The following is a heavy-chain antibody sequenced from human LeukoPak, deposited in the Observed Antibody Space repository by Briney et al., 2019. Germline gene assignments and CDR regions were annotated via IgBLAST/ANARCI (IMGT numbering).Heavy chain of an antibody. Sequence: PGGSLRLSCAASGFTFSSYWMSWVRQAPGKGLEWVAKIKQDGGEKYYVDSVKGRFTISRDNAKNSLYLQMNSLRAEDTAVYYCARTYYGSGTRWFDPWGQGTLVTVSS. J-gene: IGHJ5*02. CDR3: ARTYYGSGTRWFDP. V-gene: IGHV3-7*03. D-gene: IGHD3-10*01. CDR1: GFTFSSYW. CDR2: IKQDGGEK.